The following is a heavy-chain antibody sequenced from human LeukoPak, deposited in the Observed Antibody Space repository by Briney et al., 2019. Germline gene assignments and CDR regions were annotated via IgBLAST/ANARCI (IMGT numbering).Heavy chain of an antibody. CDR1: GYTFTGYY. D-gene: IGHD3-22*01. V-gene: IGHV1-2*06. J-gene: IGHJ4*02. CDR3: ARGGQWLPQLLDY. Sequence: VASVKVSCKASGYTFTGYYVHWVRQAPGQGLEWMGRINPNSGGTNYAQKFQGRVTMTRDTSISTAYMELSRLRSDDTAVYYCARGGQWLPQLLDYWGQGTLVTVSS. CDR2: INPNSGGT.